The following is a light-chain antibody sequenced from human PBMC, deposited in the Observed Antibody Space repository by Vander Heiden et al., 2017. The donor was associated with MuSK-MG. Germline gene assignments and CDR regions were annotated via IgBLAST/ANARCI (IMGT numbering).Light chain of an antibody. Sequence: QYVLTQPPSESGAPGQRSIIPCTGSSPTSGPGYTVHGYQQLPVTAPKLLIYGNSNRPSGVPDRFSGSKSGTSASLAITGLQAEDEADYYCQSYDSSLSGVVFGGGTKLTVL. CDR1: SPTSGPGYT. J-gene: IGLJ2*01. V-gene: IGLV1-40*01. CDR3: QSYDSSLSGVV. CDR2: GNS.